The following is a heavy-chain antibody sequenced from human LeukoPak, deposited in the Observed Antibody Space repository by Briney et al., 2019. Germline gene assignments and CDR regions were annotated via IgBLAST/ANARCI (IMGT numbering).Heavy chain of an antibody. J-gene: IGHJ4*02. CDR3: AGYSSFDC. CDR2: IYSGGST. D-gene: IGHD3-22*01. CDR1: GFTVSNNY. Sequence: GGSLRLSCAASGFTVSNNYMSRVRQAPGKGLEWVSLIYSGGSTKYADSVKGRFTISRDNSRNTLYLEMNSLRAEDTAVYYCAGYSSFDCWGQGTLVTVSS. V-gene: IGHV3-53*01.